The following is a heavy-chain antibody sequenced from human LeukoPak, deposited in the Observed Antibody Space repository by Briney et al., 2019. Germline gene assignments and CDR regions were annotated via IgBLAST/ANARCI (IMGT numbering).Heavy chain of an antibody. CDR1: GFAFSSYA. D-gene: IGHD3-10*01. CDR2: ISGSGGST. CDR3: AKEDDGELWFGELYLGY. V-gene: IGHV3-23*01. J-gene: IGHJ4*02. Sequence: PGGSLRLSCAASGFAFSSYAMSWVRQAPGPGLKWVSAISGSGGSTYYADSVTGRFTISRDNSKNTLYLQMNSLRAEDTAVYYCAKEDDGELWFGELYLGYWGQGTLVTVSS.